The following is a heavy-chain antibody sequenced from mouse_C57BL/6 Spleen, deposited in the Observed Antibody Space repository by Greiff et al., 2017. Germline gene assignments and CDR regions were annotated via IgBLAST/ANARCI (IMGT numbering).Heavy chain of an antibody. J-gene: IGHJ4*01. V-gene: IGHV1-39*01. D-gene: IGHD2-4*01. CDR3: ARGEEDYDWQYCAMDY. CDR2: INPNYGTT. CDR1: GYSFTDYN. Sequence: EVKLQEPGPELVKPGASVKISCKASGYSFTDYNMNWVKQSNGQSLEWIGVINPNYGTTSYNQKFKGKATLTVDQSSSTAYMQLNSLPSEDSAVYFCARGEEDYDWQYCAMDYWGQGAS.